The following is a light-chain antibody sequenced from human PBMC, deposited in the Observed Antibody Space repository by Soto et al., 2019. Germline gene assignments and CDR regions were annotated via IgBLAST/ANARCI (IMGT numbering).Light chain of an antibody. CDR1: QSILFSSNNKNY. CDR3: QQYYSTPVT. J-gene: IGKJ4*01. V-gene: IGKV4-1*01. Sequence: DIVMTQSPDSLAVSLGERATINCKSSQSILFSSNNKNYLTWYQQKPGQPPKPLIYWASTRESGVPDRFSGSGSGTYFTLTISSLQAEDVAVYYCQQYYSTPVTFGGGTKVEIK. CDR2: WAS.